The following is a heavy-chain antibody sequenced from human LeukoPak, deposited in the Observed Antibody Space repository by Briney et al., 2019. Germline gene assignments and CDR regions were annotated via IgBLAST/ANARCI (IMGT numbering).Heavy chain of an antibody. D-gene: IGHD6-13*01. V-gene: IGHV5-51*01. J-gene: IGHJ1*01. Sequence: GESLKISCKGSGYSFTSYWIGWVRQMPGKGLEWMGIIYPGDSDTRYSPSFQGQATISADKSISTAYLQWSSLKASDTAMYYCARAVCSSSCPEYFQHWGQGTLVTVSS. CDR2: IYPGDSDT. CDR3: ARAVCSSSCPEYFQH. CDR1: GYSFTSYW.